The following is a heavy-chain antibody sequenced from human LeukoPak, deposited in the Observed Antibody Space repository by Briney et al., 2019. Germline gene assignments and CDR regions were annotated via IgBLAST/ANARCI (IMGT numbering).Heavy chain of an antibody. V-gene: IGHV4-39*07. CDR3: ARARELTYYFDY. CDR2: IYYSGST. CDR1: GGSISSSSYY. Sequence: SETLSLTCTVSGGSISSSSYYWGWIRQPPGKGLEWIGSIYYSGSTYYNPSLKSRVTISVDTSKNQFSLKLSSVTAADTAVYYCARARELTYYFDYWGQGTLVTVSS. D-gene: IGHD3-10*01. J-gene: IGHJ4*02.